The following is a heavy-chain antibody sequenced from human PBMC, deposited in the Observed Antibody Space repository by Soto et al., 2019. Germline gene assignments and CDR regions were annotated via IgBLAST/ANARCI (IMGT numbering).Heavy chain of an antibody. Sequence: TGGSLRLSCAASGFTFSSYAMSWVRQAPGKGLEWVSAISGSGGSTYYADSVKGRFTISRDNSKNTLYLQMNSLRAEDTAVYYCAKAPDYGGNYNWFDPWGQGTLVTVSS. J-gene: IGHJ5*02. CDR2: ISGSGGST. CDR3: AKAPDYGGNYNWFDP. CDR1: GFTFSSYA. D-gene: IGHD4-17*01. V-gene: IGHV3-23*01.